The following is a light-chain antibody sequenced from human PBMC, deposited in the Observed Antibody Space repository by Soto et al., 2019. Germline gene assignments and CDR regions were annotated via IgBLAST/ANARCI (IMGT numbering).Light chain of an antibody. CDR2: EVR. Sequence: QSALTQPASVSGSPGQSITLSCTGSSSDIGAYNYVSWYQHHPGKAPKLMIYEVRNRPSGISSRFSGSKSGNTASLTISGLRAEDEADYYCVSYIDSSKTHWVFGGGTKLTVL. V-gene: IGLV2-14*01. CDR3: VSYIDSSKTHWV. CDR1: SSDIGAYNY. J-gene: IGLJ3*02.